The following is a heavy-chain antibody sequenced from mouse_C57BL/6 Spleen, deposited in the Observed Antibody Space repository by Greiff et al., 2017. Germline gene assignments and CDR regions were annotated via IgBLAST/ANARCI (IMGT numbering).Heavy chain of an antibody. J-gene: IGHJ4*01. CDR3: ARWEMVRRYAMDY. Sequence: QVQLQQPGAELVKPGASVKLSCKASGYTFTSYWMHWVKQRPGRGLEWIGRIDPNSGGTKYNEKFKSKGTLTVDKPSSTAYMQLSSLTSEDCAVEYCARWEMVRRYAMDYWGQGTSVTVSS. CDR1: GYTFTSYW. V-gene: IGHV1-72*01. CDR2: IDPNSGGT. D-gene: IGHD2-1*01.